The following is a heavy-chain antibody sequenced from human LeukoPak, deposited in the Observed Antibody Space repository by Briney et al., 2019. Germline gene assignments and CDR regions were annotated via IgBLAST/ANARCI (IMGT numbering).Heavy chain of an antibody. Sequence: GGSLRLSCAASGFIFSSYGMHWVRQAPGRGLEWVAVIWYDGSNKYYADSVKGRFTISRDNSKNTLYLQMNSLRAEDTAVFYCARGYSSGWPDYWGQGTLVTVSS. J-gene: IGHJ4*02. CDR2: IWYDGSNK. V-gene: IGHV3-33*01. CDR1: GFIFSSYG. CDR3: ARGYSSGWPDY. D-gene: IGHD6-19*01.